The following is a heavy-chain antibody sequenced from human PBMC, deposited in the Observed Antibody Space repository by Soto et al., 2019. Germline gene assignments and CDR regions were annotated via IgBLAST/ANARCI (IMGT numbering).Heavy chain of an antibody. V-gene: IGHV1-18*01. CDR3: ARERGNYKYFDY. D-gene: IGHD1-7*01. J-gene: IGHJ4*02. CDR2: INTYNGNI. CDR1: GYTFANYG. Sequence: ASVKVSCKVSGYTFANYGISLARQAPGQGLEWMGWINTYNGNINYAQKLQGRVTMTTDTSTSTAYMELRSLRSDDTALYYCARERGNYKYFDYWGQGTLVTVSS.